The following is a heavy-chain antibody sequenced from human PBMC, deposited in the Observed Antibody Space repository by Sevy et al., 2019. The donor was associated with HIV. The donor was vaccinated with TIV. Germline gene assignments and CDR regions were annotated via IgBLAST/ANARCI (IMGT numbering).Heavy chain of an antibody. CDR3: TRRQPGDLDYFDY. Sequence: GGSLRLSCAASGFTFSGSAMHWVRQASGKGLEWVGRIRSKANSYATAYAASVKGRFTISRDDSKNTAYLQMNSLKTEDKAVYYCTRRQPGDLDYFDYWGQGTLVTVSS. CDR1: GFTFSGSA. J-gene: IGHJ4*02. V-gene: IGHV3-73*01. D-gene: IGHD3-16*01. CDR2: IRSKANSYAT.